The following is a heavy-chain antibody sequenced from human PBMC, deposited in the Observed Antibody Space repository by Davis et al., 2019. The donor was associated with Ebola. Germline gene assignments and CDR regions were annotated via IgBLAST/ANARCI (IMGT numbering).Heavy chain of an antibody. J-gene: IGHJ6*02. Sequence: SETLSLTCTVSGGSISSGDYYWSWIRQPPGKGLEWIGEINHSGSTNYNPSLKSRVTISVDTSKNHFSLKLSSVTAADTAVYYCARLQAHYYYYGMDVWGQGTTVTVSS. CDR1: GGSISSGDYY. CDR3: ARLQAHYYYYGMDV. V-gene: IGHV4-39*02. CDR2: INHSGST.